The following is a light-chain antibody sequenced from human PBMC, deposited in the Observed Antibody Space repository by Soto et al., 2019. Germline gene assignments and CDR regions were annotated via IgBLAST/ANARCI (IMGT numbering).Light chain of an antibody. Sequence: QSALTQPPSASGSPGQSVTISCTGTSSDVGGYNSVSWYQQHPGKAPKLMLYEVSKRPSGVPDRFSGSKSGNTASLTVSGLQAEDEADDYCGSYAGSNNVVFGGGTKVTVL. CDR1: SSDVGGYNS. CDR2: EVS. J-gene: IGLJ3*02. CDR3: GSYAGSNNVV. V-gene: IGLV2-8*01.